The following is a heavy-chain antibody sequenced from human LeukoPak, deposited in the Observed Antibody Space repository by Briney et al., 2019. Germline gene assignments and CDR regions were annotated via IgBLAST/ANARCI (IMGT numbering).Heavy chain of an antibody. CDR3: ARLPYSSSWYRDY. Sequence: PGGSLRLSCAASGFTFSSYAMHWVRQASGKGLEWVAVISYDGSNKYYADSVKGRFTISRDNSKNTLYLQMNSLRAEDTAVYYCARLPYSSSWYRDYWGQGTLVTVSS. J-gene: IGHJ4*02. D-gene: IGHD6-13*01. CDR2: ISYDGSNK. CDR1: GFTFSSYA. V-gene: IGHV3-30-3*01.